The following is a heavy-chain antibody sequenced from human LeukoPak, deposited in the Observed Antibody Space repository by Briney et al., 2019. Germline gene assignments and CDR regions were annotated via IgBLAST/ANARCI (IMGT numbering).Heavy chain of an antibody. CDR3: ARGKNSGWPYYFDY. V-gene: IGHV3-48*01. Sequence: PGGSLRLSCAASGFTFSSYSMNWVRQAPGKGLEWVSYISSSSSTIYYADSVKGRFTISRDNAKNSLYLQMNSLRAEDTAVYYCARGKNSGWPYYFDYWGQGTLLTVSS. CDR1: GFTFSSYS. CDR2: ISSSSSTI. J-gene: IGHJ4*02. D-gene: IGHD6-19*01.